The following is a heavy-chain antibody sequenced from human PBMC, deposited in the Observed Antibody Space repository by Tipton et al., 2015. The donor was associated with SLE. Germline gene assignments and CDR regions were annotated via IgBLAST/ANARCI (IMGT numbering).Heavy chain of an antibody. J-gene: IGHJ6*02. CDR3: AARDFWGGYPHYYYYDDMGV. D-gene: IGHD3-3*01. CDR2: MSPNSGNT. V-gene: IGHV1-8*01. Sequence: QVQLVQSGAEVKKPGASVKVSCKASGYTFTSSDINWVRQATGQGLEWMGWMSPNSGNTVSAQKFQGRITMTRNTSISTAYMEVSSLTSEDPAVYYCAARDFWGGYPHYYYYDDMGVWGQGTTVTVSS. CDR1: GYTFTSSD.